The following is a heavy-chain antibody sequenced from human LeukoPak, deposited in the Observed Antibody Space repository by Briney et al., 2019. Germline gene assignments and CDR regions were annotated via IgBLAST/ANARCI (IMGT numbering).Heavy chain of an antibody. CDR2: IRPNNGGA. CDR1: GYTFTGYY. D-gene: IGHD4-17*01. CDR3: ARDQATTVTSYYYYGMDV. V-gene: IGHV1-2*02. J-gene: IGHJ6*02. Sequence: VASVKDSCKASGYTFTGYYMHWVRQAPGQGLEWMGWIRPNNGGANFAQKFQGRVTMTRDTSISTAYMELSSLTSDDTAVYYCARDQATTVTSYYYYGMDVWGQGTTVTVSS.